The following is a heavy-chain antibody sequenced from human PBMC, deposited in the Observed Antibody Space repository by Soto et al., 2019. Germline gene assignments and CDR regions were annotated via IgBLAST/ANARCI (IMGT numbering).Heavy chain of an antibody. CDR2: IIPIFGTA. V-gene: IGHV1-69*06. J-gene: IGHJ6*02. Sequence: SVNVSCKSSGGTFISYGISWVRQAPGQGLEWMGGIIPIFGTANYSQKFQGRVTITADKSTSTAYMELSSLRSEYTAVYYCARDRDYGGNPFYYYYGMDVWGQGTTVTVSS. CDR1: GGTFISYG. D-gene: IGHD4-17*01. CDR3: ARDRDYGGNPFYYYYGMDV.